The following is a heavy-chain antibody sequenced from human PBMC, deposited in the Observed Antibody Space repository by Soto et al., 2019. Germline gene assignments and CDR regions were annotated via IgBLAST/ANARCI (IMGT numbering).Heavy chain of an antibody. V-gene: IGHV4-4*02. CDR1: GGSISSSNW. Sequence: QVQLQESGPGLVKPSGTLSLTCAVSGGSISSSNWWSWVRQPPGKGLEWIGEIYHSGSTNYNPSLKSRVTISVDKSKNQFSMKLRSVPAADTAVYSCARGLTDYYDSSGSDVWGQGTTVTVSS. CDR3: ARGLTDYYDSSGSDV. CDR2: IYHSGST. D-gene: IGHD3-22*01. J-gene: IGHJ6*02.